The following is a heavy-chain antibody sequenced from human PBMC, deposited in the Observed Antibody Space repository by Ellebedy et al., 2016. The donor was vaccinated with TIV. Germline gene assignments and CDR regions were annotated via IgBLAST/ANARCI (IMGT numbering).Heavy chain of an antibody. V-gene: IGHV3-74*01. CDR1: GFSLTNYW. D-gene: IGHD1-20*01. CDR2: ISDDGSII. CDR3: ARGVTGDQGY. J-gene: IGHJ4*02. Sequence: HTGGSLRLSCAASGFSLTNYWMHWVRQAPGKGLMWVSRISDDGSIINYVDSVKGRFTISRDNVRNTLYLQMNSLRAEDTAVYYCARGVTGDQGYWGQGTLVTVSS.